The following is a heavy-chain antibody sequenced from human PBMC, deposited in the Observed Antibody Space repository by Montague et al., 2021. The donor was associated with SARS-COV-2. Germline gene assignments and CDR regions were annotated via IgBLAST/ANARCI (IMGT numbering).Heavy chain of an antibody. V-gene: IGHV1-2*02. CDR3: ARAVAAVGGPVDYYYFDGMDV. CDR1: GYIFTGHY. CDR2: INSHSGGT. J-gene: IGHJ6*02. Sequence: SVKVSFKASGYIFTGHYVLWVRQAPGQGLEWMGWINSHSGGTQYAQKFQGGVTLTRDTSINTAYMELSRLRFDDTAVYYCARAVAAVGGPVDYYYFDGMDVWGQGTTVTVSS. D-gene: IGHD6-13*01.